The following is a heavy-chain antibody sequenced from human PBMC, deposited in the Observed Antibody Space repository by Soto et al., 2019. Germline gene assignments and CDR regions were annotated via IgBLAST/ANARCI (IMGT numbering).Heavy chain of an antibody. CDR1: GYTFTSYG. J-gene: IGHJ6*02. CDR3: ATGSNSAKLRFLEWLSPNYYYGMDV. V-gene: IGHV1-18*01. CDR2: ISAYNGNT. D-gene: IGHD3-3*01. Sequence: ASVKVSCKASGYTFTSYGISWVRQAPGQGLEWMGWISAYNGNTNYAQKLQGRVTMTTDTSTSTAYMELRSLRSEDTAVYYCATGSNSAKLRFLEWLSPNYYYGMDVWGQGTTVTVSS.